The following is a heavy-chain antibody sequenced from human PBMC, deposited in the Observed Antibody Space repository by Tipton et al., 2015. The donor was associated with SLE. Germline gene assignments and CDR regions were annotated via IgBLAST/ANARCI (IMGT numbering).Heavy chain of an antibody. V-gene: IGHV4-4*08. J-gene: IGHJ1*01. D-gene: IGHD6-13*01. CDR2: IYTSGST. Sequence: TLSLTCTVSGGSISSYYWSWIRQPPGKGLEWIGRIYTSGSTNYNPSLKSRVTISVDTSKNQFSLKLSSVTAADTAVYYCARDEAAAGNEHWGQGTLVTVSS. CDR1: GGSISSYY. CDR3: ARDEAAAGNEH.